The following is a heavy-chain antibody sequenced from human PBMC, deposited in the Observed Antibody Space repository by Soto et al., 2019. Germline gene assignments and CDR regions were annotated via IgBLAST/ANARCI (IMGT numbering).Heavy chain of an antibody. J-gene: IGHJ4*02. CDR3: ARDIRGAN. CDR1: GFTFADHS. Sequence: QEQLVESGGGLVKPGGSLRLSCTASGFTFADHSMTWIRQAPGKGLEWVSYINSGGSNIYYADSVRGRFTISRDNAKNSVYLQMSSLRADDTAIYYCARDIRGANWGQGTLVIVSS. D-gene: IGHD3-10*01. CDR2: INSGGSNI. V-gene: IGHV3-11*01.